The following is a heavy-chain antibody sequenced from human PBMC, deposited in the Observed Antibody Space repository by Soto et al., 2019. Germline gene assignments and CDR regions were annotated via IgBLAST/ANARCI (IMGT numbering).Heavy chain of an antibody. CDR3: ARDVTYCGSFLGPLGGGEQSTS. CDR2: IYYSGST. J-gene: IGHJ5*02. D-gene: IGHD1-26*01. CDR1: GGSISSGGYY. V-gene: IGHV4-31*03. Sequence: QVQLQESGPGLVKPSQTLSLTCTVSGGSISSGGYYWSWIRQHPGKGLEWIGYIYYSGSTYYNPSIRSRVTISVDTSKNQFSLQLSSVTAADTAVYYGARDVTYCGSFLGPLGGGEQSTSWGQGTLVTVSS.